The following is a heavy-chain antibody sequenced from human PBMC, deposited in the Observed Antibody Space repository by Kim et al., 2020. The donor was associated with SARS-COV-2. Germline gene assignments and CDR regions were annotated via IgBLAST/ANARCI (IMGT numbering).Heavy chain of an antibody. V-gene: IGHV1-8*01. Sequence: TGYAQKVQGRVTMTRNTSISTAYMELSSLRSEDTAVYYCASGEDYEQFDYWGQGTLVTVSS. D-gene: IGHD3-10*01. CDR3: ASGEDYEQFDY. CDR2: T. J-gene: IGHJ4*02.